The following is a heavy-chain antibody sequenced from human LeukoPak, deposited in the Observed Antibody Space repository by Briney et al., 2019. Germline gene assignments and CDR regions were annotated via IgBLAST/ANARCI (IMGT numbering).Heavy chain of an antibody. CDR2: IKHDGSEI. CDR3: TKDVQAPLTYHFDY. J-gene: IGHJ4*02. D-gene: IGHD3-10*02. V-gene: IGHV3-7*03. Sequence: GGSLRLSCAASGFTVSSSYMTWVRQAPGKGLEWVANIKHDGSEIYYLGSVKGRFTISRGSAKNSLFLQMNSLRVEDTAMYYCTKDVQAPLTYHFDYWGQGTLVTVSS. CDR1: GFTVSSSY.